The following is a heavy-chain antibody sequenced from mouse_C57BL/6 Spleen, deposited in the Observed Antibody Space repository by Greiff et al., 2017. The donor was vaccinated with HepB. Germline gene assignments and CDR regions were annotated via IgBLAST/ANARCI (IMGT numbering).Heavy chain of an antibody. V-gene: IGHV1-82*01. CDR1: GYAFSSSW. D-gene: IGHD1-1*01. Sequence: VQLVESGPELVKPGASVKISCKASGYAFSSSWMNWVKQRPGKGLEWIGRIYPGDGDTNYNGKFKGKATLTADKSSSTAYMQLSSLTSEDSAVYFCARGATVVYWYFDVWGTGTTVTVSS. CDR3: ARGATVVYWYFDV. CDR2: IYPGDGDT. J-gene: IGHJ1*03.